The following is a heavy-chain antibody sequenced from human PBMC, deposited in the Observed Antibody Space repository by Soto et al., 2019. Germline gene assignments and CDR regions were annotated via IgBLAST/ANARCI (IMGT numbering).Heavy chain of an antibody. Sequence: GGSLRLSCAASGFTFISYAMSWVRQAPGKGLEWVSAISGSGGSTYYADSVKGRFTISRDNSKNTLYLQMNSLRAEDTAVYYCAKDSLHITMRLSPTFDLWGQGTLVTVSS. CDR2: ISGSGGST. CDR3: AKDSLHITMRLSPTFDL. CDR1: GFTFISYA. J-gene: IGHJ5*02. V-gene: IGHV3-23*01. D-gene: IGHD3-22*01.